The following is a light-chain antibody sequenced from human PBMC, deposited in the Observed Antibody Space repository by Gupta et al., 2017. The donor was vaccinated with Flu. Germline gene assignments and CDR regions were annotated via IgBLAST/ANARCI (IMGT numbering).Light chain of an antibody. CDR3: CSWDCRLSAAV. Sequence: THPCSRSSSSIENNYVSCYQHLPGTTPTLLICDHHNRPSGIPDRFSVSKSGTSATLCITRLQTGAVADYYCCSWDCRLSAAVFGGGTQLTVL. J-gene: IGLJ7*01. CDR2: DHH. V-gene: IGLV1-51*01. CDR1: SSSIENNY.